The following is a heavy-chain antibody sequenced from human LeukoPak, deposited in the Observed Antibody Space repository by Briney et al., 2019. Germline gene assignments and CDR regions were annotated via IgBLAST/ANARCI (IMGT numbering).Heavy chain of an antibody. V-gene: IGHV4-59*01. CDR3: ARVGVDYSGNVIKYYFDY. CDR2: IYYSGTT. CDR1: GGSISSYY. D-gene: IGHD4-23*01. J-gene: IGHJ4*02. Sequence: SETVSLTCTVSGGSISSYYWSWIRQPPGKGLEWIGYIYYSGTTNYNPSLKSRVIISVDTSKNQFSLKLSPVIAADTAVYYCARVGVDYSGNVIKYYFDYWGQGTLVTVSS.